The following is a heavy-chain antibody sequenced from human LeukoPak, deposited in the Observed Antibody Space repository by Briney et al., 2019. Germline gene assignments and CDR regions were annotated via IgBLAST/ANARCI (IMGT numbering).Heavy chain of an antibody. V-gene: IGHV1-46*01. CDR3: ARDQEGFDY. J-gene: IGHJ4*02. CDR2: IYPRDGST. CDR1: GYTFTSYY. Sequence: ASVKVSCKASGYTFTSYYMHWERQAPGQGLEWMGMIYPRDGSTSYAQKFQGRVTVTRDTSTSTVHMELSGLRSEDTAVYYCARDQEGFDYWGQGTLVTVSS.